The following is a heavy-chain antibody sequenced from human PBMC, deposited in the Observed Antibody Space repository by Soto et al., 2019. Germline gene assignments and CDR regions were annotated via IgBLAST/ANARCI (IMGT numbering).Heavy chain of an antibody. J-gene: IGHJ4*02. D-gene: IGHD1-26*01. CDR2: TRNKAYSYTT. V-gene: IGHV3-72*01. CDR3: ARGLSGSDSGRDHY. CDR1: GFTVSDHY. Sequence: VQLAESGGGLVQPGGSLRLSCAASGFTVSDHYMEWVRQAPGKGLEWVGRTRNKAYSYTTEYAASVKGRFSISRDDSKNSLHLQMNSLKTEDTAVYYCARGLSGSDSGRDHYWGQGTLVTVSS.